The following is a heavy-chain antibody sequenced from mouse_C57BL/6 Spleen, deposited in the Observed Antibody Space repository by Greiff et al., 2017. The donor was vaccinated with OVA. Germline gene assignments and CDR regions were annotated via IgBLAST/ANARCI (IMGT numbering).Heavy chain of an antibody. CDR1: GYTFTSYW. CDR3: ARGGYGSRAWFAY. D-gene: IGHD1-1*01. CDR2: IYPSDSET. V-gene: IGHV1-61*01. J-gene: IGHJ3*01. Sequence: VQLQQSGAELVRPGSSVKLSCKASGYTFTSYWMDWVKQRPGQGLEWIGNIYPSDSETHYNQKFKDKATLTVDKSSSTAYMQLSSLTSEDSAVYYCARGGYGSRAWFAYWGQGTLVTVSA.